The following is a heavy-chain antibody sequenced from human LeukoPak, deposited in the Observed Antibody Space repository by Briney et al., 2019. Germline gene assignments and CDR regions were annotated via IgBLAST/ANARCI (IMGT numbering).Heavy chain of an antibody. D-gene: IGHD4-17*01. J-gene: IGHJ4*02. V-gene: IGHV3-30*04. CDR1: GFTFSSYA. CDR3: ARGDPTVTTKQNFDY. Sequence: GRSLRLSCAASGFTFSSYAMHWVRQAPGKGLEWVAVISYDGSNKYYADSVKGRFTISRDNSKNTLYLQMNSLRVEDTAVYYCARGDPTVTTKQNFDYWGQGTLVTVSS. CDR2: ISYDGSNK.